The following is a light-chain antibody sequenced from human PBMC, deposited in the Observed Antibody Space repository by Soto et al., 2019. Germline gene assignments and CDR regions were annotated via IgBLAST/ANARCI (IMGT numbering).Light chain of an antibody. CDR1: QSILYSSNNNNY. Sequence: DIVMTQSPDSLAVSLGERATINCKSSQSILYSSNNNNYLAWYQQKPGQPPKLLIYWASTRESGVPDRFSGRGAWTDFNPTTRSPQAENGAVYYCQQYYSTPPTFGGGTKVEIK. V-gene: IGKV4-1*01. J-gene: IGKJ4*01. CDR2: WAS. CDR3: QQYYSTPPT.